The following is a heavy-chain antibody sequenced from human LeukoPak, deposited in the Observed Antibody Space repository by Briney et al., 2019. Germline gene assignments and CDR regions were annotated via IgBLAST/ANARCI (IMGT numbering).Heavy chain of an antibody. Sequence: PGGSLRLSCAVSGFTFSSHAMSWVRQAPGKGLEWVSAISGSGGSTYYADSVRGRFTISRDNSKNTLYLQMNSLRAEDTAVYYCAKDLGMTTATSPDYWGQGTLVTVSS. CDR2: ISGSGGST. D-gene: IGHD4-17*01. CDR3: AKDLGMTTATSPDY. V-gene: IGHV3-23*01. J-gene: IGHJ4*02. CDR1: GFTFSSHA.